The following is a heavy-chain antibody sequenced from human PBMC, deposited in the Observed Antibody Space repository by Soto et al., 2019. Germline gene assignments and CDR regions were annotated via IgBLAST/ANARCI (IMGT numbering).Heavy chain of an antibody. Sequence: GGSLRLSCAASGFTFSSYWMHWVRQAPGKGLVWVSRINSDGSSTSYADSVKGRFTISRDNAKNTLYLQMNSLRAEDTAVYYCARDPHTYYDILTGYPEYFDYWGQGTLVTVSS. J-gene: IGHJ4*02. CDR2: INSDGSST. V-gene: IGHV3-74*01. D-gene: IGHD3-9*01. CDR1: GFTFSSYW. CDR3: ARDPHTYYDILTGYPEYFDY.